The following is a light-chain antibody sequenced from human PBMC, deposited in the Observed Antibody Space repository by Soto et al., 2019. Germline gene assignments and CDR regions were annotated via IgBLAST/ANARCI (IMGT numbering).Light chain of an antibody. CDR2: EVS. CDR3: SSYTTSTSIIL. Sequence: QSALTQPDSVSGSPGQSITISCTGTSSDIGNYDFVSWYQQDQGTAPKAMIYEVSSRPSGVSNRFSGSKSGNTASLTISGLQAEDDAYYYCSSYTTSTSIILFGGGTKLTVL. CDR1: SSDIGNYDF. V-gene: IGLV2-14*01. J-gene: IGLJ2*01.